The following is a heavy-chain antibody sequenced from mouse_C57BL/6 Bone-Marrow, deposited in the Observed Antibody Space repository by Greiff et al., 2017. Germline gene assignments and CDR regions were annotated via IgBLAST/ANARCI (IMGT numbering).Heavy chain of an antibody. V-gene: IGHV2-5*01. CDR3: ARNDGYYSYWYFDV. Sequence: QVQLQQSGPGLVQPSPSLSITCTVSGFSLTSYGVHWVRQSPGQGLEWLGVIWRGGSTDYNAAFMSRLSITKDNSKSQVFFKMNSLQADDTAIYYCARNDGYYSYWYFDVWGTGTTVTVSS. CDR1: GFSLTSYG. J-gene: IGHJ1*03. CDR2: IWRGGST. D-gene: IGHD2-3*01.